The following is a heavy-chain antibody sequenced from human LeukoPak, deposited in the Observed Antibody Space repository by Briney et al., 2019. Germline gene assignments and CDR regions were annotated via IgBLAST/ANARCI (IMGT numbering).Heavy chain of an antibody. D-gene: IGHD3-9*01. CDR1: GGTFSSYA. V-gene: IGHV1-69*05. CDR2: IIPIFGTA. J-gene: IGHJ4*02. Sequence: SVKVSCKASGGTFSSYAISWVRQAPGQGLEWMGGIIPIFGTANYAQKFQGRVTITTDESTSTAYMELSSLRSEDTAVYYCAREENDILTGYYHAWGQGTLSPSPQ. CDR3: AREENDILTGYYHA.